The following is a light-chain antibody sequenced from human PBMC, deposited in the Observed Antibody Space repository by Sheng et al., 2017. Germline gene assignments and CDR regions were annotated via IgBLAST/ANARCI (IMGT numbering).Light chain of an antibody. J-gene: IGLJ1*01. V-gene: IGLV3-1*01. CDR2: QDD. CDR1: KLGNKF. CDR3: QAWDINSYV. Sequence: SYELTQPPSVSVSPGQTVSITCSGDKLGNKFVSWFQQKPGQSPLLVIYQDDMRPSGTPERFSGSNSGDTATLTISGTQAMDEADYYCQAWDINSYVFGTGTSVTVL.